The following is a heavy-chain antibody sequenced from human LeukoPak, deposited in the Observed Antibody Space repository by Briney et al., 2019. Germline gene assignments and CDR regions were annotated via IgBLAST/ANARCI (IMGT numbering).Heavy chain of an antibody. CDR1: GDSISSHF. CDR2: IHYTGST. J-gene: IGHJ1*01. V-gene: IGHV4-59*08. D-gene: IGHD3-22*01. CDR3: ARLRRGSSAYPEYFQH. Sequence: SETLSLTCTVSGDSISSHFWSWIRQPPGKGLEWIGCIHYTGSTNYNPSLKSRVTISVDTSKNQFSLRQSSVTAADTAVYYCARLRRGSSAYPEYFQHWGESTLVTVSS.